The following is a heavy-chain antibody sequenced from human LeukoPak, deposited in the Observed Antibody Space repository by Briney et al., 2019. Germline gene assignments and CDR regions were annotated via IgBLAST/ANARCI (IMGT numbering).Heavy chain of an antibody. Sequence: SSETLSLTCTLSGGSISSYYWSWIRQPPGKGLEWIGSIYYTGSTNYNPSLKSRVTISVDTSKNQFSLKLGSVTAADTAVYYCARAHFWSGYTIDDWGQGTPVTVSS. CDR1: GGSISSYY. CDR3: ARAHFWSGYTIDD. CDR2: IYYTGST. J-gene: IGHJ4*02. D-gene: IGHD3-3*02. V-gene: IGHV4-59*01.